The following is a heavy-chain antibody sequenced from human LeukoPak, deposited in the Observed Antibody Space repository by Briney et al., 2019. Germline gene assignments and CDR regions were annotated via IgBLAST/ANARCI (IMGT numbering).Heavy chain of an antibody. V-gene: IGHV3-23*01. J-gene: IGHJ5*02. Sequence: GGSLRLSCAASGFTFRSYALSWVRQAPGKGLEWVSSISGSGDTTYYADSVKGRFTISRDNSKNTLYLQMNSLRAEDTAIYYCARGPTVGPLTFDPWGQGTLVTVSS. CDR2: ISGSGDTT. CDR1: GFTFRSYA. CDR3: ARGPTVGPLTFDP. D-gene: IGHD4-17*01.